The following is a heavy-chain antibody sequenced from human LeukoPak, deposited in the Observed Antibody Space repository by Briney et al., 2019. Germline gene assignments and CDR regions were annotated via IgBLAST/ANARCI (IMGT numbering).Heavy chain of an antibody. D-gene: IGHD6-6*01. CDR3: ARGVAPYSSSRKPIDY. J-gene: IGHJ4*02. CDR1: GFTFSSYA. Sequence: GGSLRLSCAASGFTFSSYAMHWVRQAPGKGLEWVAVISYDGSNKYYADSVKGRFTISRHNSKNTLYLQMNSLRAEDTAVYYCARGVAPYSSSRKPIDYWGQGTLVTVSS. V-gene: IGHV3-30*01. CDR2: ISYDGSNK.